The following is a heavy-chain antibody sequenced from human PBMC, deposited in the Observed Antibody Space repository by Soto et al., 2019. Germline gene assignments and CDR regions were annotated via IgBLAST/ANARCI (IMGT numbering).Heavy chain of an antibody. CDR2: IDPSDSYT. D-gene: IGHD2-2*01. J-gene: IGHJ6*02. CDR3: ARQSLGYCSSTSCSYYYGMDV. Sequence: GESLKISCKGSGYSFTSYWISWVRQMPGKGLEWMGRIDPSDSYTNYSPYFQGHVTISADKSISTAYLQWSSLKASDTAMYYCARQSLGYCSSTSCSYYYGMDVWGQGTTVTVYS. CDR1: GYSFTSYW. V-gene: IGHV5-10-1*01.